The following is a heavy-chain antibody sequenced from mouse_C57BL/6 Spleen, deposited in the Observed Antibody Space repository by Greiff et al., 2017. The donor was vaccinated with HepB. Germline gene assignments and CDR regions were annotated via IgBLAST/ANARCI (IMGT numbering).Heavy chain of an antibody. V-gene: IGHV7-3*01. CDR1: GFTFTDHY. D-gene: IGHD1-1*01. CDR3: ARSGSSYNYIDY. J-gene: IGHJ2*01. Sequence: EVMLVESGGGLVQPGGSLSLSCAASGFTFTDHYMSWVRQPPGKALEWLGFIRNKANGYTTEYSASVKGRFTISRDNSQIILYLQMNALRAEDSATYYCARSGSSYNYIDYWGQGTTLTVSS. CDR2: IRNKANGYTT.